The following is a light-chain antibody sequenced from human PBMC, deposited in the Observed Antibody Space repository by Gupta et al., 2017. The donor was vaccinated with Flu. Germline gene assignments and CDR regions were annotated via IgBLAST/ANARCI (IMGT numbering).Light chain of an antibody. CDR3: VTWDDNLSADV. J-gene: IGLJ1*01. CDR2: RIS. V-gene: IGLV1-47*01. Sequence: SNAISGCHAIYWSQQLPGTAPKLLIYRISKRPSGVHARFSGSKSGNSASLAISGLRSEDEADYYCVTWDDNLSADVFGTGTKVTVL. CDR1: NAISGCHA.